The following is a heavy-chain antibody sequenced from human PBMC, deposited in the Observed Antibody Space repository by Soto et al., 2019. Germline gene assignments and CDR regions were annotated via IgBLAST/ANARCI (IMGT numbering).Heavy chain of an antibody. CDR3: GKGHSEYQGDYNYDGMDL. J-gene: IGHJ6*02. Sequence: EVQLLESGGGLVQPGGSLRLSCAGSGFPFNNYAINWVRQGPGKGLEWVSASTGPGGSTYNEDSVKGRFTVSRDNSKKTVYLQLDGLRAEDTAVYYCGKGHSEYQGDYNYDGMDLWGQGTTVTVS. D-gene: IGHD6-6*01. V-gene: IGHV3-23*01. CDR1: GFPFNNYA. CDR2: STGPGGST.